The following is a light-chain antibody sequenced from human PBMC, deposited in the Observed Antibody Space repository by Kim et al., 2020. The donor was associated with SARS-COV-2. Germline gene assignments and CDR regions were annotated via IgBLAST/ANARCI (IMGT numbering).Light chain of an antibody. V-gene: IGLV1-47*01. CDR1: SSNIRSNC. CDR2: RND. J-gene: IGLJ1*01. Sequence: GERVAITGMGSSSNIRSNCVHWYQQHPGTAPKLLSCRNDQRPSGVPDRFSGSKSGTSASLAISGLRSEDEADYYCATWDDSLSAQVFGTGTKVTVL. CDR3: ATWDDSLSAQV.